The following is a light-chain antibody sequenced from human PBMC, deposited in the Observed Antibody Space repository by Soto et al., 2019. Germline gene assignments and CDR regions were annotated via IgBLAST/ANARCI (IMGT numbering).Light chain of an antibody. CDR3: RKSANWPLTN. CDR1: QSVSNF. J-gene: IGKJ5*01. V-gene: IGKV3-11*01. Sequence: ELVLTQFSATSSFLSGPIAILSCSWSQSVSNFLAWYQQKPGQAPRLILYDASNRATGIPDRFSGSGSGTDFTLPIRRLEPEDVAIYYCRKSANWPLTNFGNGKRLEIK. CDR2: DAS.